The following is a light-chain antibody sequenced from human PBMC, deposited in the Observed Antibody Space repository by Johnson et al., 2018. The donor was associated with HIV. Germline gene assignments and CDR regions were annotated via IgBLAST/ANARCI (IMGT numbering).Light chain of an antibody. J-gene: IGLJ1*01. CDR3: GTWDGSLSGYV. V-gene: IGLV1-51*02. CDR2: ENN. CDR1: SSNIGNNY. Sequence: QSVLTQPPSVSAAPGQKVTISCSGSSSNIGNNYVSWYQQLPGTAPKLLIYENNKRPSGIPDRFSGSKSGTSATLGITGLQTGDEADYYCGTWDGSLSGYVFGTGTKVTV.